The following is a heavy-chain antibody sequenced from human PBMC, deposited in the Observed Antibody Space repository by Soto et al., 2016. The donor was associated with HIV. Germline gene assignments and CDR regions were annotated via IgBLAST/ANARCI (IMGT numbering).Heavy chain of an antibody. CDR2: IKSKTGGGTT. Sequence: EVQLVESGGGLVKPGGSLRLSCAASGFTFSNAWMSWVRQAPGKGLEWVGRIKSKTGGGTTDYAAPVKGRFTISRDDSKNTLYLQMNSLKTEDTAVYYCTTEGVDQGIAAAGTDDAFDIWGQGTMVTVSS. D-gene: IGHD6-13*01. J-gene: IGHJ3*02. CDR3: TTEGVDQGIAAAGTDDAFDI. CDR1: GFTFSNAW. V-gene: IGHV3-15*01.